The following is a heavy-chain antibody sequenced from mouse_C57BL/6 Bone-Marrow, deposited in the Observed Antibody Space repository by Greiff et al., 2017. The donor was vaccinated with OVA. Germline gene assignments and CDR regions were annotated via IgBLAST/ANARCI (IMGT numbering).Heavy chain of an antibody. CDR1: GFTFSDYG. Sequence: EVNVVESGGGLVKPGGSLKLSCAASGFTFSDYGMHWVRQAPEKGLEWVAYISSGSSTIYYADTVKGRFTISRDNAKNTLFLQMTSLRSEDTAMYYCARRSYYSNYCYAMDYWGQGTSVTVSS. V-gene: IGHV5-17*01. J-gene: IGHJ4*01. CDR2: ISSGSSTI. CDR3: ARRSYYSNYCYAMDY. D-gene: IGHD2-5*01.